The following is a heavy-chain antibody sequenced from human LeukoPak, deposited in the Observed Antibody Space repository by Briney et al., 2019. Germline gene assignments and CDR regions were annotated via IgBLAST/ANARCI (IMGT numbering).Heavy chain of an antibody. CDR3: AREPHSSCFDY. J-gene: IGHJ4*02. CDR1: GFTFSSYA. V-gene: IGHV3-30*04. CDR2: ISYDGSNK. D-gene: IGHD6-6*01. Sequence: GGSLRLSCAASGFTFSSYAMHWVRQAPGKGLEWVAVISYDGSNKYYADSVKGRFTISRDNSKNTLYLQMNSLRAEDRAVYYCAREPHSSCFDYWGQGTLVTVSS.